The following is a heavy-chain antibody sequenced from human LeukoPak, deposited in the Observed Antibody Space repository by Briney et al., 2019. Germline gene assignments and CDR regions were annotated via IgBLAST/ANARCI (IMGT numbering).Heavy chain of an antibody. CDR2: ISYNGNFM. V-gene: IGHV3-9*01. CDR3: AKVRGTYSSGFYFDS. CDR1: GFKFYDYV. Sequence: GGSLRLSCAASGFKFYDYVIHWVRQAPGKGVEWLSIISYNGNFMAYADSVKGRFTISRDNVKNSLYLQRNSLRPEDTAFYYCAKVRGTYSSGFYFDSWGQGTLVTVSS. J-gene: IGHJ4*02. D-gene: IGHD6-19*01.